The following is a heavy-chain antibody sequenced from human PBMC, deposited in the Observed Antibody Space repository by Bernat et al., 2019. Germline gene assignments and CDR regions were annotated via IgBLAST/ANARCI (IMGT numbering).Heavy chain of an antibody. Sequence: QVQLVESGGGVVQPGRSLRLSCAASGFTFSSYGMHWVRQAPGKGLEWVSVISYDGSNKYYADSVKGRFTISRDNAKNTLFLQMTSLRAEDTAVYYCEKGIGYCGATRCSNSLDYWGQGTLVTVSS. CDR1: GFTFSSYG. J-gene: IGHJ4*02. CDR3: EKGIGYCGATRCSNSLDY. CDR2: ISYDGSNK. D-gene: IGHD2-2*03. V-gene: IGHV3-30*18.